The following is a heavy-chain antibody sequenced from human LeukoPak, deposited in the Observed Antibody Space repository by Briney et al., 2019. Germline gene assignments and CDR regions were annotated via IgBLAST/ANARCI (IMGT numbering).Heavy chain of an antibody. J-gene: IGHJ4*02. CDR1: AYTFRSYG. D-gene: IGHD2-2*01. V-gene: IGHV1-18*01. CDR3: VRVSSASWYLIDY. Sequence: AASVKVSCKASAYTFRSYGINWVRQAPGQGLEWMGWISAYNGNRKYAQKFQDRVSMTTEISTNRAYMEKRSLKFDDTAVYYCVRVSSASWYLIDYWGQGTLVTVSS. CDR2: ISAYNGNR.